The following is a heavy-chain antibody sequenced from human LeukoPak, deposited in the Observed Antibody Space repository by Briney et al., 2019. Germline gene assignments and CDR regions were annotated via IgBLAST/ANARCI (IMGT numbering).Heavy chain of an antibody. CDR3: ARAPGTTFDY. D-gene: IGHD4-17*01. V-gene: IGHV4-38-2*02. CDR1: GYSISSGYY. CDR2: INHSWST. J-gene: IGHJ4*01. Sequence: SETLSLTCTVSGYSISSGYYWGWIRQPPGKGLEWIVSINHSWSTYYNPSLKGRVTISVDTSKNQFSLKLTSVTAADTAVYYCARAPGTTFDYWGHGNMVTVSS.